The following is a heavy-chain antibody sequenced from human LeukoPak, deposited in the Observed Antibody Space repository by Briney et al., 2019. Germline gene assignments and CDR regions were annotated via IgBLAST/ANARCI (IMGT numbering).Heavy chain of an antibody. CDR3: ARDWLIFGVADAFDI. CDR1: GGSISSGSYY. Sequence: SETLSLTCTVSGGSISSGSYYWSWIRQPAGKGLEWIGRIYPSGSTNYNPSLNSRVTISVDTSRNQFSLKLSSVTAADTAVYYCARDWLIFGVADAFDIWGQGTMVTVSS. CDR2: IYPSGST. V-gene: IGHV4-61*02. D-gene: IGHD3-3*01. J-gene: IGHJ3*02.